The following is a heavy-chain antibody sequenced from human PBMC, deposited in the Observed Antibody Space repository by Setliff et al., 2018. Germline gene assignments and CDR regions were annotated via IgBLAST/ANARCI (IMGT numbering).Heavy chain of an antibody. CDR2: IYHSGST. CDR3: ARRGMGSSWFQGYFDY. Sequence: PSETLSLTCAVSGDSISSSNWWNWVRQPPGKGLEWIGEIYHSGSTYYNPSLKSRVTISVDTSKNQFSLKLSSVTAADTAVYYCARRGMGSSWFQGYFDYWGQGTLVTVSS. V-gene: IGHV4-4*02. CDR1: GDSISSSNW. J-gene: IGHJ4*02. D-gene: IGHD6-13*01.